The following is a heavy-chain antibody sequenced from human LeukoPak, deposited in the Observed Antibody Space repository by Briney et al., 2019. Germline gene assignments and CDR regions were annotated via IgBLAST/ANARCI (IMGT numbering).Heavy chain of an antibody. CDR2: IKPNSGDT. Sequence: ASVKVSCKASGYTFTGYYMHWVRQAPGQGLEWMGWIKPNSGDTKYAQKFQGRVTMTRDTSISTAYMELSSLRSEDTAVYYCATSRFGELLFDYWGQGTLVTVSS. CDR3: ATSRFGELLFDY. V-gene: IGHV1-2*02. J-gene: IGHJ4*02. D-gene: IGHD3-10*01. CDR1: GYTFTGYY.